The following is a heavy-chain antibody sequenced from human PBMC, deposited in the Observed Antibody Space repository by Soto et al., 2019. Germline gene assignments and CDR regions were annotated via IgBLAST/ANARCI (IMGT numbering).Heavy chain of an antibody. CDR3: ATGQPSSWYYFGY. Sequence: GGSLRLSCAASGFTFSTYAMHWVRQAPGKGLEWVAVMSYDGTKKYYADSVKGRFTISRDNSKNTLCLQMNSLRGDDTAVYFCATGQPSSWYYFGYWGQGTLVTVSS. V-gene: IGHV3-30-3*01. D-gene: IGHD6-13*01. CDR1: GFTFSTYA. J-gene: IGHJ4*02. CDR2: MSYDGTKK.